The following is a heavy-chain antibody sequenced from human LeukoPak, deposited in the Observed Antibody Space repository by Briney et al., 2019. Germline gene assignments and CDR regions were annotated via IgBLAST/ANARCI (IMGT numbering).Heavy chain of an antibody. D-gene: IGHD2-15*01. V-gene: IGHV1-2*02. CDR2: INPNSGGT. CDR3: ARDYRKGYCSGGSCYTPVAFDI. Sequence: ASVKVSCKASGYTFTGYYMHWVRQAPGQGLEWMGWINPNSGGTNYAQKVQGRVTMTRATSISTAYMELSRLRSDDTAVYYCARDYRKGYCSGGSCYTPVAFDIWGQGTMVTVSS. CDR1: GYTFTGYY. J-gene: IGHJ3*02.